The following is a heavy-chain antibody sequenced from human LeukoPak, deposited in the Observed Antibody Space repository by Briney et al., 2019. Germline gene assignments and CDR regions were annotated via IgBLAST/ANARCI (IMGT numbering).Heavy chain of an antibody. CDR1: ADSFSSHY. V-gene: IGHV4-59*11. CDR3: ARDLVTVTKGFDI. D-gene: IGHD4-17*01. CDR2: ISYIGST. Sequence: PSETLSLTCAVSADSFSSHYWTWIRQPPGKGLEWIGYISYIGSTNYNPSLKSRVTILIDTSKNQFSLKLSSVTAADTAVYYCARDLVTVTKGFDIWGQGAMVSVSS. J-gene: IGHJ3*02.